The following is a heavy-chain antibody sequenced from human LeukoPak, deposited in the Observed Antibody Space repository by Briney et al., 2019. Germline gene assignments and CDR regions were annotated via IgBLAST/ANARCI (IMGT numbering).Heavy chain of an antibody. CDR3: ARDGDGYTNGNFDY. CDR2: IYTSGST. CDR1: GGSISSSSYY. Sequence: KPSETLSLTCTVSGGSISSSSYYWGWIRQPPGKGLEWIGRIYTSGSTNYNPSLKSRVTMSVDTSKNQFSLKLSSVTAADTAVYYCARDGDGYTNGNFDYWGQGTLVTVSS. V-gene: IGHV4-39*07. D-gene: IGHD5-24*01. J-gene: IGHJ4*02.